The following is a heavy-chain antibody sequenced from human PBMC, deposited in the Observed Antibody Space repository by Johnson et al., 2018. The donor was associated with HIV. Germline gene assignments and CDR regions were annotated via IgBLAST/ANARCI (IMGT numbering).Heavy chain of an antibody. CDR3: ARSGPNWAFDF. CDR1: GFTFSSYW. J-gene: IGHJ3*01. Sequence: VQLMESGGGLVQPGGSLILSCAASGFTFSSYWMHWVRQAPGKGLVWVSRISSDGVSTYYADSVKGRFTISRDNARNTMFVQMKSLRAEDAAVSYCARSGPNWAFDFWGQGTMVTVSS. D-gene: IGHD1-1*01. CDR2: ISSDGVST. V-gene: IGHV3-74*02.